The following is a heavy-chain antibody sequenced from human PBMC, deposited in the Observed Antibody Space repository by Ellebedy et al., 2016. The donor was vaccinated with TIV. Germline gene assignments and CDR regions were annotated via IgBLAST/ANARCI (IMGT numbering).Heavy chain of an antibody. CDR2: IYPGDSDT. Sequence: GESLKISCKGSGYSFTSYWIGWVRQMPGKGLEWMGIIYPGDSDTRYSPSFQGQVTISADKSISTAYLQWSSLKASDTAMYYCARLDGDGYNSWFAPSREVGAFDIWGQGTMVTVSS. CDR1: GYSFTSYW. J-gene: IGHJ3*02. V-gene: IGHV5-51*01. CDR3: ARLDGDGYNSWFAPSREVGAFDI. D-gene: IGHD5-24*01.